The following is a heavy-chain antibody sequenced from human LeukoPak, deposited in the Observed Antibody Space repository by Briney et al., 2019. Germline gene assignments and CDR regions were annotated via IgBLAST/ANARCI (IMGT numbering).Heavy chain of an antibody. CDR2: VDPEDGET. V-gene: IGHV1-69-2*01. CDR1: GYTFTDYY. J-gene: IGHJ4*02. D-gene: IGHD6-13*01. Sequence: ASVKISCEASGYTFTDYYMHWVQQAPGKGLEWMGLVDPEDGETIYAEKFQGRVTITADTSTDTAYMELSSLRSEDTAVYYCATVHSSSWYFAIDYWGQGTLVTVSS. CDR3: ATVHSSSWYFAIDY.